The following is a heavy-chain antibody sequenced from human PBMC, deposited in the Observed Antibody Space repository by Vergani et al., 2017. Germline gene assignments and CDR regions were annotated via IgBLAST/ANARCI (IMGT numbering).Heavy chain of an antibody. D-gene: IGHD6-19*01. J-gene: IGHJ4*02. Sequence: EVQLVESGGGLVQPGRSLRLSCAASGFTFDDYAMHWVRQAPGKGLEWVSGISWNSGSIGYADSVKGRFTISGDNAKNSPYLQMNSLRAEETTLYYCAKDIGAGYSSGWYIGEYYFDYWGQGTLVTVSS. V-gene: IGHV3-9*01. CDR1: GFTFDDYA. CDR2: ISWNSGSI. CDR3: AKDIGAGYSSGWYIGEYYFDY.